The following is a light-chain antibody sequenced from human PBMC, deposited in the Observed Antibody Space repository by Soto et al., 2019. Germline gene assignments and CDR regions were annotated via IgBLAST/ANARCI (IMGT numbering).Light chain of an antibody. CDR1: QSTNNY. CDR2: ATS. CDR3: QQSFKTPLT. V-gene: IGKV1-39*01. Sequence: IQMTQSPPSLSESVGDRVIITCRASQSTNNYVNWYQQKPGKAPKLLIYATSILQGGVPPRFSGSGSETDYTLTITSLQPEDFGTYYCQQSFKTPLTFGAGTNVEIK. J-gene: IGKJ4*01.